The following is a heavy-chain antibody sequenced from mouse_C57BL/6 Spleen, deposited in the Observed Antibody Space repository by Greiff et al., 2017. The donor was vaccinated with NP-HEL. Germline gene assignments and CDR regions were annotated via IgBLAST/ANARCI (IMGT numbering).Heavy chain of an antibody. Sequence: DVMLVESGGGLVKPGGSLKLSCAASGFTFSSYAMSWVRQTPEKRLEWVATISDGGSYTYYPDNVKGRFTISRDNAKNNLYLQMSHLKSEDTAMYYCARAKGAGGYFDYWGQGTTLTVSS. CDR2: ISDGGSYT. CDR1: GFTFSSYA. J-gene: IGHJ2*01. V-gene: IGHV5-4*03. D-gene: IGHD4-1*01. CDR3: ARAKGAGGYFDY.